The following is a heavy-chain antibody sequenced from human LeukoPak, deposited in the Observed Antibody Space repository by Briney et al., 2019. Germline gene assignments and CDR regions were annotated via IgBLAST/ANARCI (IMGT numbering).Heavy chain of an antibody. V-gene: IGHV4-31*03. CDR2: IYYSGST. J-gene: IGHJ4*02. D-gene: IGHD3-9*01. Sequence: SQTLSLTCSVSGGSTTSGGYYWTWIRQHPGKGLEWIGYIYYSGSTSHNPSLKSRVSMSVDTSKNQFSLNLSSVTAADTAVYFCARGAEDVLTGDDDFYFDNWGQGSLVTVSS. CDR1: GGSTTSGGYY. CDR3: ARGAEDVLTGDDDFYFDN.